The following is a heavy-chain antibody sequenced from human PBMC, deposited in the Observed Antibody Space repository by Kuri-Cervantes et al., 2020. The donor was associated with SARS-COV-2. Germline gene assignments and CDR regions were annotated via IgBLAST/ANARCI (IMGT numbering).Heavy chain of an antibody. V-gene: IGHV1-18*01. CDR3: ARDVGATLYYYYGMDV. CDR1: GYTLTELS. D-gene: IGHD1-26*01. J-gene: IGHJ6*02. Sequence: ASVKVSCKISGYTLTELSMHWVRQAPGKGLEWMGRINAYNGNTNYAQKLQGRVTMTTDTSTSTAYMELRSLRSDDTAVYYCARDVGATLYYYYGMDVWGQGTTVTVSS. CDR2: INAYNGNT.